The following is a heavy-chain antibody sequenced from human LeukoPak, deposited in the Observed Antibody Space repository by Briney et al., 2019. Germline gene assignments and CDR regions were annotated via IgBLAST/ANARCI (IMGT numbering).Heavy chain of an antibody. CDR3: ARVREAGRLLVTAGGRGTFDI. CDR1: GFTFSTYG. J-gene: IGHJ3*02. D-gene: IGHD2-21*02. CDR2: ISLDVSNK. V-gene: IGHV3-30-3*01. Sequence: QPGRSLRLSCAASGFTFSTYGMHWVRQAPGKGLEWVAVISLDVSNKYYADSVKGRFTISRDNSKNTLYLQVSSLRPEDAAVYYCARVREAGRLLVTAGGRGTFDIWGQGTMVTVSS.